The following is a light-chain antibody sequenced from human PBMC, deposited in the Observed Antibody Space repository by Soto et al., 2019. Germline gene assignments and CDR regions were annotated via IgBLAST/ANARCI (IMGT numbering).Light chain of an antibody. V-gene: IGLV2-14*01. J-gene: IGLJ3*02. CDR3: SSFTSTSTQV. CDR2: GVN. Sequence: QSALTQPASVSGSPGQSITISCTGTSSDVGGYNYVSWYQQHPGKAPKLMIFGVNNRPSGVSDRFSGSKSGNTASLTISGLQAEDEADYYCSSFTSTSTQVLGGGTKLTVL. CDR1: SSDVGGYNY.